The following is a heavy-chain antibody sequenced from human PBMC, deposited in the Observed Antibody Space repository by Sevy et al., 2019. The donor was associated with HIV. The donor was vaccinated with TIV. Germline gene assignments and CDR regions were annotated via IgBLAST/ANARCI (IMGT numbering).Heavy chain of an antibody. V-gene: IGHV3-30*18. J-gene: IGHJ6*02. Sequence: GGSLRLSCAASGFTFSSYGMHCVRQAPGKWLEWVAVISYDGSNKYYADSMKGRFTISRDNSKNTLYLQMNSLRAEDTAVYYCAKDLLLWFGESNYYYYYGMDVWGQGTTVTVSS. CDR1: GFTFSSYG. D-gene: IGHD3-10*01. CDR2: ISYDGSNK. CDR3: AKDLLLWFGESNYYYYYGMDV.